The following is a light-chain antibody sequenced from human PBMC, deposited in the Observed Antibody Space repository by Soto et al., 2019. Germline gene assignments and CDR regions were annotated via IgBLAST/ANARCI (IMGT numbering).Light chain of an antibody. CDR2: TNN. CDR3: AAWDDSLNYV. V-gene: IGLV1-44*01. CDR1: TSNIGGNS. J-gene: IGLJ1*01. Sequence: QSVLTQPPSASGTPGQRITISCSGSTSNIGGNSVNWYQQLPGTAPRLLIYTNNQRPSGVPDRFSGSRSSTSASLAISGLQYEDEADYYCAAWDDSLNYVFGSGTKVTVL.